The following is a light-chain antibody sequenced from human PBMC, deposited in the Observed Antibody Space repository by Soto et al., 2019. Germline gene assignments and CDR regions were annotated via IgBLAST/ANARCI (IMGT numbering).Light chain of an antibody. CDR3: SSYAASNWYV. Sequence: QSALNQPPSASGAPGQSVTISCTGTNSDVGGYNSVSWYQQYPGKAPKLIIYEVNERPSGVPDRFSGSKSGNTASLTVSGLQTADEADYYCSSYAASNWYVFGTGTKVTVL. CDR2: EVN. J-gene: IGLJ1*01. CDR1: NSDVGGYNS. V-gene: IGLV2-8*01.